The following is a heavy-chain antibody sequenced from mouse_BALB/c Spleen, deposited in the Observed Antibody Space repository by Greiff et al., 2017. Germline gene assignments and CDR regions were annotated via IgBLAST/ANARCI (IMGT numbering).Heavy chain of an antibody. J-gene: IGHJ2*01. D-gene: IGHD1-1*01. V-gene: IGHV1S22*01. Sequence: LQQPGSELVRPGASVKLSCKASGYTFTSYWMHWVKQRPGQGLEWIGNIYPGSGSTNYDEKFKSKATLTVDTSSSTAYMQLSSLTSEDSAVYYCTRYHYGSSLWYFDYWGQGTTLTVSS. CDR2: IYPGSGST. CDR3: TRYHYGSSLWYFDY. CDR1: GYTFTSYW.